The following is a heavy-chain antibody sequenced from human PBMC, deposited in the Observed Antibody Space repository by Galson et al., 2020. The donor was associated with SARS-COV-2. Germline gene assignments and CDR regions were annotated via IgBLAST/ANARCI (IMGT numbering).Heavy chain of an antibody. V-gene: IGHV4-59*08. Sequence: ETSETLSLTCTVSRGPISGYYWSWIRQTPGKKLEWLGRIYSTGTTDYNPSLKSRVTISVDTSKNQFSLTLISVTAADTAVYYCAKLAEGRRSSEYYWGQGTLVTVSS. J-gene: IGHJ4*02. CDR1: RGPISGYY. CDR2: IYSTGTT. CDR3: AKLAEGRRSSEYY.